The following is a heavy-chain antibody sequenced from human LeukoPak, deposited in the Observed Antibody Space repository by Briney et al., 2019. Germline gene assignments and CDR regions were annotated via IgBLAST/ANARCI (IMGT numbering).Heavy chain of an antibody. D-gene: IGHD3-10*01. CDR2: INHSGST. CDR1: GGSFSGYY. J-gene: IGHJ4*02. V-gene: IGHV4-34*01. Sequence: SETLSLTCAVDGGSFSGYYWGWIRQPPGKGLEWIGEINHSGSTTYNPSLESRVTISLDMSKNQFSLKLNSVTAADTAVYYCARSHGSGSYYNLNDYWGQGTLVTVSS. CDR3: ARSHGSGSYYNLNDY.